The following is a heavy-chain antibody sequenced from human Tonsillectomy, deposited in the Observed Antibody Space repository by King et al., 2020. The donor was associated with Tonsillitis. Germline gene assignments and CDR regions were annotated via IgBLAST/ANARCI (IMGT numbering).Heavy chain of an antibody. Sequence: VQLVESGGGVVRPGGSLRLSCAASGFTFDDFGLSWFRQDPRKGLEWVSSINWNGGSTGYADSVKGRFTISRDNAKNSLYLQMHILRAEYTALYYCVRGAVINQGYGGDDAAYYFDYWGQGTLVTVSS. CDR1: GFTFDDFG. CDR3: VRGAVINQGYGGDDAAYYFDY. V-gene: IGHV3-20*04. D-gene: IGHD4-23*01. J-gene: IGHJ4*02. CDR2: INWNGGST.